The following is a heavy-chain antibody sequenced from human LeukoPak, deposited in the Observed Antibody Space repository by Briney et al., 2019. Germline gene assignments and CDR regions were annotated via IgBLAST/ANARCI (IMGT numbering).Heavy chain of an antibody. CDR2: ISSSSSYI. Sequence: GGSLRLSCAASGFTFSSYAMSWVRQAPGKGLEWVSSISSSSSYIYYADSVKGRFTISRDNAKNSLYLQMNSLRAEDTAVYYCAREGQWASDYWGQGTLVTVSS. D-gene: IGHD1-26*01. CDR1: GFTFSSYA. CDR3: AREGQWASDY. J-gene: IGHJ4*02. V-gene: IGHV3-21*01.